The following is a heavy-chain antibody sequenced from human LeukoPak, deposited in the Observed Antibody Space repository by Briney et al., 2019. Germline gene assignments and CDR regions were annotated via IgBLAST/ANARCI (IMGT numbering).Heavy chain of an antibody. D-gene: IGHD6-13*01. CDR2: IYHSGST. J-gene: IGHJ6*03. Sequence: SETLSLTCTVSGYSISSGYYWGWIRQPPGQGLEWIGNIYHSGSTYYNPSLKSRVTMSVDTSKNQFSLKLSSVTAADSAVYYCARGKLDSWFRTYYYYYMDVWGKGTTVTISS. V-gene: IGHV4-38-2*02. CDR3: ARGKLDSWFRTYYYYYMDV. CDR1: GYSISSGYY.